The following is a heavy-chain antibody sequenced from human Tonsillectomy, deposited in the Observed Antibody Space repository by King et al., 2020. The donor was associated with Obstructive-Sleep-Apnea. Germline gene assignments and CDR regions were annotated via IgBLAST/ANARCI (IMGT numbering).Heavy chain of an antibody. J-gene: IGHJ4*02. CDR3: ARENKGEGSTTDS. Sequence: QLVQSGAEVKKPGASVKLSCEASGYTFSDYYVHWVRQAPGQGLEWMGRINPDSGDTKYAQNFQGRVTMPRDTSISTAYMELSSLTSDDTALYYCARENKGEGSTTDSWGQGTLVTVSS. CDR2: INPDSGDT. D-gene: IGHD3-16*01. CDR1: GYTFSDYY. V-gene: IGHV1-2*02.